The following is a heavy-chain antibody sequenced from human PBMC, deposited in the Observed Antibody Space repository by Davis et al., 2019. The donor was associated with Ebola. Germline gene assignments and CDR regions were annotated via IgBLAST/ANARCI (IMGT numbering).Heavy chain of an antibody. CDR2: ISAYNGNT. CDR1: GYTFTSYG. V-gene: IGHV1-18*01. CDR3: ARDYTSSTSLYYYAMDV. J-gene: IGHJ6*02. D-gene: IGHD2-2*01. Sequence: ASVKVSCKASGYTFTSYGISWVRQAPGQGLEWMGWISAYNGNTNYAQKLQGRVTMTTDTSTSTAYMELRSLRSDDTAVYYCARDYTSSTSLYYYAMDVWGQGTTVTVSS.